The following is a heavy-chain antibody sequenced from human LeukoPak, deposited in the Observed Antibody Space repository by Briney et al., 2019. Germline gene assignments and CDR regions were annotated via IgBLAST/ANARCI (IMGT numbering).Heavy chain of an antibody. CDR2: IFHNGLS. V-gene: IGHV4-4*02. CDR1: EASISTSYW. CDR3: ARGHYCSGGSCSDSPFDY. J-gene: IGHJ4*02. Sequence: SETLSLTCAVSEASISTSYWWSWVRQAPGKGPEWIGEIFHNGLSNYNPSLKSRLTISVDTSKNQFSLKLSSVTAADTAVYYCARGHYCSGGSCSDSPFDYWGQGTLVTVSS. D-gene: IGHD2-15*01.